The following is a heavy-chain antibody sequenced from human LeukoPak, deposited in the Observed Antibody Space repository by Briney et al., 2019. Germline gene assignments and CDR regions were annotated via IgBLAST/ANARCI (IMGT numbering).Heavy chain of an antibody. J-gene: IGHJ6*03. CDR2: ISTYNGNT. CDR1: GYSFSNYG. D-gene: IGHD3-3*01. V-gene: IGHV1-18*01. Sequence: ASVKVSCKPSGYSFSNYGISWVRQAPGRGLEWMGWISTYNGNTNYAQKFQGRVTMTTDTSTSTAYMEPRSLRFDDTAVYYCARVFTIFGVVITYYMDVWGKGTTVTVSS. CDR3: ARVFTIFGVVITYYMDV.